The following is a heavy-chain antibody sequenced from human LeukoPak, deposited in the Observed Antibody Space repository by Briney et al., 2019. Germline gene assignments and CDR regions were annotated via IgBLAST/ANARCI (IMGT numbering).Heavy chain of an antibody. V-gene: IGHV3-7*01. Sequence: PGGSLRLSCAASGFTFSSYWTSWVRQAPGKGLEWVANIKQDGSEKYYVDSVKGRFTISRDNAKNSLYLQMNSLRAEDTAVYYCARDYYFDYWGQGTLVTVSS. CDR3: ARDYYFDY. CDR2: IKQDGSEK. CDR1: GFTFSSYW. J-gene: IGHJ4*02.